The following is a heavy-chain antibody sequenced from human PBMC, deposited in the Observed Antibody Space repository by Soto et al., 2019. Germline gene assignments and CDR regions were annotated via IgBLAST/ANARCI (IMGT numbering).Heavy chain of an antibody. V-gene: IGHV3-23*01. CDR3: AKDRVPDGRWNFDY. D-gene: IGHD2-2*01. CDR1: GISFSGYT. Sequence: EVLLLESGGRLVQAGGSLRLSCVPSGISFSGYTMSWVRQAPGRGLEWVASIYGNGGGTFYADSVKGRFTISRDNPKRILFLDITALRAEDTAVYYCAKDRVPDGRWNFDYWGQGTLVTVSS. J-gene: IGHJ4*02. CDR2: IYGNGGGT.